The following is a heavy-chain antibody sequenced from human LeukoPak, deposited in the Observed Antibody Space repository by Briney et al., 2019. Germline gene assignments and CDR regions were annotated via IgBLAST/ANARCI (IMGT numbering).Heavy chain of an antibody. J-gene: IGHJ4*02. D-gene: IGHD5-12*01. V-gene: IGHV3-33*06. CDR2: IWYDGSKT. Sequence: PGGSLRLSCAASGFIFRRNGMHWVRQVPGKGLEWVALIWYDGSKTYYADSVKGRFTISRDNSRNTLFLQMNSLRAEDTAVYYCAKEGSLVATTPTHFDYWGQGTLVTVSS. CDR1: GFIFRRNG. CDR3: AKEGSLVATTPTHFDY.